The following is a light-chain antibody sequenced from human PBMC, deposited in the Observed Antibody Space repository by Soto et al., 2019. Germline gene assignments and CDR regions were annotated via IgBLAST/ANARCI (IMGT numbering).Light chain of an antibody. V-gene: IGLV2-14*01. Sequence: QSVLAQPASVSGSPGQSITISCGGTNSDVGGYNYVSWYQQRPGKGPKLIIFEVTNRPSGVSDRFSGSKSGNTASLTISGLQAEDEGDYYCGSYRSGIYVFGTGTKSPP. CDR3: GSYRSGIYV. J-gene: IGLJ1*01. CDR2: EVT. CDR1: NSDVGGYNY.